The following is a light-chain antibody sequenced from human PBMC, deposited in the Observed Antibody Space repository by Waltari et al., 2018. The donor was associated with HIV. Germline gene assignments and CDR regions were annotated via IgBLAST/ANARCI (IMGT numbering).Light chain of an antibody. CDR1: RSNIGSNT. CDR2: SNK. Sequence: QSVLTQPPSASGTPGQRVTIYCSGSRSNIGSNTVSWYQQLPGTAPKLFIYSNKQRPSGVPDRFSGSKSGTSASLAISGLQSEDEADYYCAAWDDSLNGWVFGGGTKLTVV. CDR3: AAWDDSLNGWV. V-gene: IGLV1-44*01. J-gene: IGLJ3*02.